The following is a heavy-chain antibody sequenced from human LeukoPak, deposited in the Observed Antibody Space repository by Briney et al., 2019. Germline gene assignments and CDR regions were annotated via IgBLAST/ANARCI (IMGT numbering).Heavy chain of an antibody. CDR2: ISWNSGNI. CDR3: AKDGRYSSGWGSFDY. Sequence: GGSLRLSCAASGFTFDDYTMHWVRQAPGKGLEWVSGISWNSGNIGYVDSVKGRFTISRDNAKNSLYLQMNSLRTEDTALYYCAKDGRYSSGWGSFDYWGQGTLVTVSS. J-gene: IGHJ4*02. D-gene: IGHD6-19*01. V-gene: IGHV3-9*01. CDR1: GFTFDDYT.